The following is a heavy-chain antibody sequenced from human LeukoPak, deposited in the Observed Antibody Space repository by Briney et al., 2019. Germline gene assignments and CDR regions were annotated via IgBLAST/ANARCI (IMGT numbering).Heavy chain of an antibody. J-gene: IGHJ3*02. CDR2: MNANSGNT. Sequence: ASVKVACKASGYTFTSYVINWVRQATGQGLEWMGWMNANSGNTGYAQKLQGRVTITRNTSISTAYMELSSLRSDDTAVYYCARALIGRDAFDIGGQGTVVTVSS. V-gene: IGHV1-8*03. CDR1: GYTFTSYV. D-gene: IGHD2-21*01. CDR3: ARALIGRDAFDI.